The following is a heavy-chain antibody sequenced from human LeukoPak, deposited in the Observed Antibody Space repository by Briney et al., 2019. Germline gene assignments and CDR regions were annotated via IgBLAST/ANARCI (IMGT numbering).Heavy chain of an antibody. Sequence: PGGSLRLSCAASGFSFSSYSMNWVRQAPGKGLEWVSSISSSSNYLYYADSVKGRFTISRDNAKNSLYLQMNSLRAEDTAVYYCARAKMFYYEGGTYYHAFDIWGQGTMVTVSS. V-gene: IGHV3-21*01. D-gene: IGHD3-22*01. J-gene: IGHJ3*02. CDR2: ISSSSNYL. CDR3: ARAKMFYYEGGTYYHAFDI. CDR1: GFSFSSYS.